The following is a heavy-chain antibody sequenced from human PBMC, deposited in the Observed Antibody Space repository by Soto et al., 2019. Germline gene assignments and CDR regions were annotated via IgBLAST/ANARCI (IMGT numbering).Heavy chain of an antibody. D-gene: IGHD3-10*01. V-gene: IGHV4-31*03. CDR1: GGSISRGYSY. CDR3: ARVFLWFGEINYFDP. Sequence: TLSLPFTVSGGSISRGYSYWSSIRQHPGKGLEWIGYIYYSGSAYYNPSLKSRVTISVDTSKNQFSLRLSSVTAEDTAVYYCARVFLWFGEINYFDPWGQGTLVTVSS. CDR2: IYYSGSA. J-gene: IGHJ5*02.